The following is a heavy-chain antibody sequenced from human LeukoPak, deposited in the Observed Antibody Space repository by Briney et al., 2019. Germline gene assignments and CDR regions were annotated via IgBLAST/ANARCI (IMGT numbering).Heavy chain of an antibody. V-gene: IGHV3-23*01. Sequence: GGSLRLSCAASGFTFSDSWMTWVRQAPGKGLEWVSTVSGSGSGTYYADSVKGRFSISRDNSKNTVYLQMNSLRAEDTAVYYCAKDVGFCTTASCQLEGFQNWGQGTLVTVSS. D-gene: IGHD2-8*01. CDR2: VSGSGSGT. J-gene: IGHJ1*01. CDR3: AKDVGFCTTASCQLEGFQN. CDR1: GFTFSDSW.